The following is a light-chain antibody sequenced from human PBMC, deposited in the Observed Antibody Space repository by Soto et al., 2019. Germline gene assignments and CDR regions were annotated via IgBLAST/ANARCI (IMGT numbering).Light chain of an antibody. J-gene: IGKJ1*01. CDR1: QSVSNNY. Sequence: EIVLTQSPGTLSLSPGERATLSCRASQSVSNNYLAWYQHKPGPAPRLLIYGASNRATGIPDRFSGSGSGTDFTLTISRLEPEDFAVYYCQQYGSSGTFGQGTKVDI. CDR2: GAS. CDR3: QQYGSSGT. V-gene: IGKV3-20*01.